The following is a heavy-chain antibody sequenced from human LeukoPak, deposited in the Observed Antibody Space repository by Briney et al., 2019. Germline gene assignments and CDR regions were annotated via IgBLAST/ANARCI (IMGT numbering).Heavy chain of an antibody. CDR2: INSDGSST. J-gene: IGHJ4*02. Sequence: GGSLRLSCAASGFTFSNYWIHWVRQAPGKGLVWVSRINSDGSSTSYADSVKGRFTISRDNAKNTLYLQMNSLRAEDAAVYYCARDGYCSSTSCYYFDYWGQGTLVTVSS. CDR1: GFTFSNYW. V-gene: IGHV3-74*01. D-gene: IGHD2-2*01. CDR3: ARDGYCSSTSCYYFDY.